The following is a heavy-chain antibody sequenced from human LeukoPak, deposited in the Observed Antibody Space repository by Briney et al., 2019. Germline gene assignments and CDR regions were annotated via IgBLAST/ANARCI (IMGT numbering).Heavy chain of an antibody. CDR2: ITHTGST. CDR1: GGSFSGYY. J-gene: IGHJ3*02. D-gene: IGHD6-13*01. Sequence: SETLSLTCAVNGGSFSGYYWNWIRQPPGKGLEWIGDITHTGSTNDNPSLAGRVTVSVDTSKNQFSLSLASVTAADTALYYCARGSPAADDAFDIWGQGTLVTVS. V-gene: IGHV4-34*01. CDR3: ARGSPAADDAFDI.